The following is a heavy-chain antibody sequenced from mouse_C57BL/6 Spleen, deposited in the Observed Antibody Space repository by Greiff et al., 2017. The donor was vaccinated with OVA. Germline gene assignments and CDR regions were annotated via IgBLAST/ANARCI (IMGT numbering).Heavy chain of an antibody. D-gene: IGHD2-5*01. V-gene: IGHV1-54*01. CDR3: ATDSNYEVMDY. CDR2: INPGSGGT. J-gene: IGHJ4*01. Sequence: VQLQQSGAELVRPGPSVKVSCKASGYAFTNYLIEWVKQRPGQGLEWIGVINPGSGGTNYNEKFKGKATLTADKSSSTAYMQLSSLTSEDSAVYFCATDSNYEVMDYWGQGTSVTVSS. CDR1: GYAFTNYL.